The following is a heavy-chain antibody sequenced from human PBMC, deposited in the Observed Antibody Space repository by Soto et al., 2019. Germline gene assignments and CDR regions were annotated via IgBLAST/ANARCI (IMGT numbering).Heavy chain of an antibody. V-gene: IGHV4-30-4*01. CDR1: GGSISSGDYY. J-gene: IGHJ3*02. Sequence: SETLSLTCTVSGGSISSGDYYWSWIRQPPGKGLEWIGYIYYSGSTYYNPSLKSRVTISVDTSKNQFSLKLSSVTAADTAVYYCARDRSGFWSGYYTSDAFDIWGQGTMVTVSS. CDR3: ARDRSGFWSGYYTSDAFDI. CDR2: IYYSGST. D-gene: IGHD3-3*01.